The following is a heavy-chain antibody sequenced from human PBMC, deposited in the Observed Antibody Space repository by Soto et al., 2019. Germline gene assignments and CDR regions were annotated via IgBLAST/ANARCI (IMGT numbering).Heavy chain of an antibody. V-gene: IGHV4-34*01. Sequence: PSETLSLTCAVYGGSFSGYYWSWIRQPPGKGLEWIGEINHSGSTNYNPSLKSRVTISVDTSKNQFSLKLSSVTAADTAVYYCARESSESTTGTTEKYYYYYYMDVWGKGTTVTVSS. CDR3: ARESSESTTGTTEKYYYYYYMDV. D-gene: IGHD1-1*01. CDR1: GGSFSGYY. CDR2: INHSGST. J-gene: IGHJ6*03.